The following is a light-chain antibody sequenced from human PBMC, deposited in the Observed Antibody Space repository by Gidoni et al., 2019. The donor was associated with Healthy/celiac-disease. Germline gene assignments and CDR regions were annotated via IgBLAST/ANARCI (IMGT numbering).Light chain of an antibody. CDR1: SSDVGGYNY. Sequence: QSALTQPASVSASPGQSITISCTGTSSDVGGYNYVSWYQQHPGKAPKLMLYDVSNRPSGVSNRFSGSKSGNTASLTISGLQAEDEADYYCSSYTSSSTLEVFGGGTKLTVL. V-gene: IGLV2-14*03. J-gene: IGLJ2*01. CDR3: SSYTSSSTLEV. CDR2: DVS.